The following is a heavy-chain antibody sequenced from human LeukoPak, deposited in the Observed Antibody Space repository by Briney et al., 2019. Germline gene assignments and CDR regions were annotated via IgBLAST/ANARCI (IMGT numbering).Heavy chain of an antibody. J-gene: IGHJ6*02. CDR1: GFTFSSYG. CDR3: AKDLSDSLRYGMDV. D-gene: IGHD2-21*02. V-gene: IGHV3-30*18. CDR2: ISYDGSNK. Sequence: GRSLRLSCAASGFTFSSYGMHWVRQAPGKGLEWVAVISYDGSNKYYADSVKGRFTISRDNSKNTLYLQMNSLRAEDTAVYYCAKDLSDSLRYGMDVWGQGTTVTVSS.